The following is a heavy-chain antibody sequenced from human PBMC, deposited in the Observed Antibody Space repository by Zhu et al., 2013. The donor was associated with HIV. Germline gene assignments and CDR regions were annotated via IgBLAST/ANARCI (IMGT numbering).Heavy chain of an antibody. CDR1: GYTFNSYY. CDR2: INPFTGGT. Sequence: EQLLQSGAEVRKPGASVKLSCKASGYTFNSYYVHWVRQVPGQEFEWMGEINPFTGGTTFAERFRDRLAMTSDTSANIVSLELSRLVVDDTAVYYCARDPSTRYYTDVWGKGTTVIVSS. CDR3: ARDPSTRYYTDV. J-gene: IGHJ6*03. V-gene: IGHV1-46*02.